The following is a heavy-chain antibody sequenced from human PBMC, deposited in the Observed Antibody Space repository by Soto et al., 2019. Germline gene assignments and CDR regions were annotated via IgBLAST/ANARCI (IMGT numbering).Heavy chain of an antibody. CDR3: ARDNYYGSGSYYYYYGMDA. CDR2: IYYSGST. CDR1: GGSISSYY. J-gene: IGHJ6*02. V-gene: IGHV4-59*01. Sequence: PSETLSLTCTVSGGSISSYYWSWIRQPPGKGLEWIGYIYYSGSTNYNPSLKSRVTISVDTSKNQFSLKLSSVTAADTAVYYCARDNYYGSGSYYYYYGMDAWGQGTTVTVSS. D-gene: IGHD3-10*01.